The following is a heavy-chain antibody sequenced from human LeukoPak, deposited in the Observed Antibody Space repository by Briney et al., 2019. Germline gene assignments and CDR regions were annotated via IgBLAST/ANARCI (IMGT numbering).Heavy chain of an antibody. J-gene: IGHJ4*02. D-gene: IGHD3-22*01. Sequence: ASVKVSCKASGYTFTSYYMHWVRQAPGQGLEWMGIINPSGGSTSYAQKFQGRVTMTRDTSISTAYMELSRLRSDDTAVYYCVIGEGLNSSGYYSEDWVYWGQGTLVTVSS. CDR2: INPSGGST. CDR3: VIGEGLNSSGYYSEDWVY. V-gene: IGHV1-46*01. CDR1: GYTFTSYY.